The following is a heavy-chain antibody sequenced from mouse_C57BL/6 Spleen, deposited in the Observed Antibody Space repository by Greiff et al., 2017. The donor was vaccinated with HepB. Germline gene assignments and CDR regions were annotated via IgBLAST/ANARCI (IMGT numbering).Heavy chain of an antibody. CDR1: GYTFTDYN. CDR3: ATDYYGSSPYWYFDV. D-gene: IGHD1-1*01. CDR2: INPNNGGT. V-gene: IGHV1-22*01. Sequence: VQLKQSGPELVKPGASVKMSCKASGYTFTDYNMHWVKQSHGKSLEWIGYINPNNGGTSYNQKFKGKATLTVNKSSSTAYMELRSLTSEDSAVYYCATDYYGSSPYWYFDVWGTGTTVTVSS. J-gene: IGHJ1*03.